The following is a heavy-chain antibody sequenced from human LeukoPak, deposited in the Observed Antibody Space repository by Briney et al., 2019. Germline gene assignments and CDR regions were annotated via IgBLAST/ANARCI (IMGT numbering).Heavy chain of an antibody. V-gene: IGHV1-69*05. D-gene: IGHD3-10*01. Sequence: SVKVSCKASGGTFSSYAISWVRQAPGQGLDGMGGIIHIFGTANYAQKFQGRVTITTDESTSTAYMELSSLRSEDTAVYYCASHYYGSGSYGVDNWFDPWGQGTLVTVSS. CDR1: GGTFSSYA. J-gene: IGHJ5*02. CDR3: ASHYYGSGSYGVDNWFDP. CDR2: IIHIFGTA.